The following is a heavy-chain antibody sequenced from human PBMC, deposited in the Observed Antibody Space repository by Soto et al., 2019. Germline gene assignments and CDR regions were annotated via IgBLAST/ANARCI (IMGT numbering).Heavy chain of an antibody. D-gene: IGHD1-26*01. CDR1: GFTFSRYG. Sequence: QVQLVESGGGVVQPGRSLRLSCVASGFTFSRYGLHWVRQTPGKGLEWVAIIADDGTYKYYADSVKGRFTISRDNSKNTVDLQMNSLRTEDTAVYYCAKRAVSGSRYGTDYWGQGTLVTVSS. CDR3: AKRAVSGSRYGTDY. CDR2: IADDGTYK. J-gene: IGHJ4*02. V-gene: IGHV3-30*18.